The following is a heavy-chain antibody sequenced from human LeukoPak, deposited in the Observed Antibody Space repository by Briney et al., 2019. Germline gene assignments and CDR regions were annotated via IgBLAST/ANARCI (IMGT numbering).Heavy chain of an antibody. CDR1: GFTFSSYW. CDR3: AKPGCSSTSCNEAFDI. D-gene: IGHD2-2*01. V-gene: IGHV3-74*01. J-gene: IGHJ3*02. CDR2: INTDGSST. Sequence: GGSLRLSCAASGFTFSSYWMHWVRQAPGKGLVWVSRINTDGSSTSYADSVKGRFTISRDNAKNTLYLQMNSLRAEDTAVYYCAKPGCSSTSCNEAFDIWGQGTMVTVSS.